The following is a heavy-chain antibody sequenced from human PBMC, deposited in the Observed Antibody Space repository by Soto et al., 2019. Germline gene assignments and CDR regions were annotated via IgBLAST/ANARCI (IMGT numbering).Heavy chain of an antibody. D-gene: IGHD3-10*02. CDR2: TIPIFGTP. J-gene: IGHJ5*02. V-gene: IGHV1-69*01. CDR3: ASHVPASPFDL. CDR1: GGTFSSYA. Sequence: QVQVVQSGAEVKKPGSSVKVSCKASGGTFSSYAISWVRQAPGQGLEWMGGTIPIFGTPNYAQKFQGRVTITADEATSTAYMELSSLRSEETAVYYCASHVPASPFDLWGQGTRVIVS.